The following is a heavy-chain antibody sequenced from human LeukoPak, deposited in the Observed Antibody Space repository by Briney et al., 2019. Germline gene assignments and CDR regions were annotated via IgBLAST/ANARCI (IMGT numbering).Heavy chain of an antibody. V-gene: IGHV4-59*08. CDR2: ISYSGST. D-gene: IGHD5-24*01. CDR3: ARRGVEMAPVRPDNWFDP. CDR1: GGSISSSY. J-gene: IGHJ5*02. Sequence: SETLSLTCTVSGGSISSSYWGWIGQPPGKGLEWIGYISYSGSTKYNPSLKSRVTLSVDTSKNQFSLKVNSVTAADTAVYYCARRGVEMAPVRPDNWFDPWGQGTLVTVSS.